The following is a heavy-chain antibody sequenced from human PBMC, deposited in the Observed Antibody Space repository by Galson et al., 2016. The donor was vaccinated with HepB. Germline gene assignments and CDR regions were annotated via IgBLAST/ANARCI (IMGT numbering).Heavy chain of an antibody. CDR3: ARPPVDGGYSYGPFDH. CDR1: GFTFSSHA. V-gene: IGHV3-30*04. J-gene: IGHJ4*02. Sequence: SLRLSCAGSGFTFSSHALHWVRQAPGKGLEWVAIVSDDGSKRDYADSVRGRFTISRNNSKNTLSLQMNSLRGEDKAVYYCARPPVDGGYSYGPFDHWGQGILVTVS. CDR2: VSDDGSKR. D-gene: IGHD5-18*01.